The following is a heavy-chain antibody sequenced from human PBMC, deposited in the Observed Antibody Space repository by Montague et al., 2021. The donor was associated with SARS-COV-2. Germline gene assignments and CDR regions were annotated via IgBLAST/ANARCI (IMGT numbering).Heavy chain of an antibody. Sequence: SETLSLTCTVSGGSISTYYWSWIRQPPGKGLEWIGYIYYSGTANYNPSLKSRVTISVDTSKNQFSLKVRSVTAAGTAVYYCARLVGGRETRFDPWGQGTLVTVSS. CDR1: GGSISTYY. CDR2: IYYSGTA. D-gene: IGHD3-10*01. J-gene: IGHJ5*02. CDR3: ARLVGGRETRFDP. V-gene: IGHV4-59*08.